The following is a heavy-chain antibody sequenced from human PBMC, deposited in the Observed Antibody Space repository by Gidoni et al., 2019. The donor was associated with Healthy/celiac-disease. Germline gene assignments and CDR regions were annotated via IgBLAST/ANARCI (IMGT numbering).Heavy chain of an antibody. J-gene: IGHJ5*02. CDR2: IYYSGST. D-gene: IGHD4-4*01. V-gene: IGHV4-59*01. Sequence: QVRLQESGPGLVKPSETLSLTCTVSGGSISSYYWRWIRQPPGKGLEWIGYIYYSGSTNYNPSLKSRVTISVDTSKNQFSLKLSSVTAADTAVYYCAREVNWFDPWGQGTLVTVSS. CDR1: GGSISSYY. CDR3: AREVNWFDP.